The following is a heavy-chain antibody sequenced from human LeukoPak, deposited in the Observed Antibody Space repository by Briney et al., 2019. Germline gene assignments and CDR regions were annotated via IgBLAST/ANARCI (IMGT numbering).Heavy chain of an antibody. Sequence: ASVTVSCKSSGYTFNVYYIHWMRQAPGQGLEWMGWVSPNTGGTHYAEKFQVRVSMTRDTSITTTYIELNSPASDDTAVYYCARGESSDAFDIWGQGTKVTVSS. CDR2: VSPNTGGT. J-gene: IGHJ3*02. D-gene: IGHD1-26*01. V-gene: IGHV1-2*02. CDR1: GYTFNVYY. CDR3: ARGESSDAFDI.